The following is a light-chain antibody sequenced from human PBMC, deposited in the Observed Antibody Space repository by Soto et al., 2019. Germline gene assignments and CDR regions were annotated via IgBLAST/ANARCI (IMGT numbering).Light chain of an antibody. Sequence: EIVLTQSPGTLSLSPGERATLSCRASQSVSSSYLAWYQQKPGQAPRLLIYGASSRATGIPDRFSGSGSGADFTLTIGRLQPEDFAVYYCQQYGSSPRTFGQGTRLEIK. CDR1: QSVSSSY. CDR2: GAS. J-gene: IGKJ2*01. V-gene: IGKV3-20*01. CDR3: QQYGSSPRT.